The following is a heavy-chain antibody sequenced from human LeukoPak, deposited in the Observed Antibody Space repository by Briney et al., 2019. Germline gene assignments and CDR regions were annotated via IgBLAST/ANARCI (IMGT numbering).Heavy chain of an antibody. CDR1: GLTLSSYW. V-gene: IGHV3-7*01. Sequence: GGSQRLSCAASGLTLSSYWMSWVRQAPGKGLEWVANIKQDGSEKYYVDSVKGRFTISRDNAKNSLYLQMNSLRAEDTAVYYCARYLTGYRYYYYYGMDVWGQGTTVTVSS. D-gene: IGHD3-9*01. CDR3: ARYLTGYRYYYYYGMDV. J-gene: IGHJ6*02. CDR2: IKQDGSEK.